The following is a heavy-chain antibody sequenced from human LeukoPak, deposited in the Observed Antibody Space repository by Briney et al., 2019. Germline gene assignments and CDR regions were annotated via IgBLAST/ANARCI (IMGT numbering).Heavy chain of an antibody. CDR2: ISWNSGSI. V-gene: IGHV3-9*01. CDR1: GFTFDDYA. J-gene: IGHJ4*02. Sequence: PGGSLRLSCAASGFTFDDYAMHWVRQAPGKGLEWVSGISWNSGSIGYADSVKGRFTISRDNAKNSLYLQMNSLRAEDTALYYCAKDGGYSLPRYFDYWGQGTLVTVSS. CDR3: AKDGGYSLPRYFDY. D-gene: IGHD5-18*01.